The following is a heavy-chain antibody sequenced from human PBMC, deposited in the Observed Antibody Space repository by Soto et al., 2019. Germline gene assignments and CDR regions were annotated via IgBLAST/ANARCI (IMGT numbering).Heavy chain of an antibody. Sequence: QPGGSLRLSCVASGFTFSNYGMHWVRQAPGKGLEWVAVISYDGSNKYYADSVKGRFTISRDNSKNTLYLQMNSLRAEDTAVYYCAKGRYYDSSGYSLFNYWGQGTLVTVSS. D-gene: IGHD3-22*01. CDR3: AKGRYYDSSGYSLFNY. V-gene: IGHV3-30*18. CDR2: ISYDGSNK. J-gene: IGHJ4*02. CDR1: GFTFSNYG.